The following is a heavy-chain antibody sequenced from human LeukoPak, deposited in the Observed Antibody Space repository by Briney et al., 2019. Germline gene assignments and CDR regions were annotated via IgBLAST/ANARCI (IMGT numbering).Heavy chain of an antibody. CDR1: GGSISSYY. CDR2: IYYSGST. D-gene: IGHD2-15*01. Sequence: PSETLSLTCTVSGGSISSYYWSWIRQPPGKGLEWIGYIYYSGSTNYNPSLKSRVTMSVDTSKNQFSLKLSSVTAADTAVYYCARARGYCSGGSCYPPRTFDYWGQGTLVTVSS. CDR3: ARARGYCSGGSCYPPRTFDY. J-gene: IGHJ4*02. V-gene: IGHV4-59*01.